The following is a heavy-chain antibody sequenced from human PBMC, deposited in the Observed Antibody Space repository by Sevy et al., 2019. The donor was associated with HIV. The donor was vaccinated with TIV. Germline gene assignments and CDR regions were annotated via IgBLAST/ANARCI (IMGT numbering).Heavy chain of an antibody. CDR1: GFTFGTYA. V-gene: IGHV3-23*01. CDR3: ARDVDDRYFDY. CDR2: ISGSGGRT. D-gene: IGHD3-22*01. Sequence: GGSLRLSCAASGFTFGTYAMSWVRQAPGKGLEWVSTISGSGGRTYYADSVKGRFTISRDNSKNTLYLQMNSLRAEDTAVYYCARDVDDRYFDYWGQGTLVTVSS. J-gene: IGHJ4*02.